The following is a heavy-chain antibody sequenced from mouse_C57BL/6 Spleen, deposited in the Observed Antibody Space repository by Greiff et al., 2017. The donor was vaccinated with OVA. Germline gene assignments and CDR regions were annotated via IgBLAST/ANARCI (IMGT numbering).Heavy chain of an antibody. CDR1: GYAFSSSW. D-gene: IGHD1-1*01. CDR3: ARTSSYRYFDV. V-gene: IGHV1-82*01. CDR2: IYPGDGDT. Sequence: QVQLQQSGPELVKPGASVKISCKASGYAFSSSWMNWVKQRPGKGLEWIGRIYPGDGDTNYNGKFKGKATLTADKSSSTAYMQLSSLTSEDSAVYFCARTSSYRYFDVWGTGTTVTVSS. J-gene: IGHJ1*03.